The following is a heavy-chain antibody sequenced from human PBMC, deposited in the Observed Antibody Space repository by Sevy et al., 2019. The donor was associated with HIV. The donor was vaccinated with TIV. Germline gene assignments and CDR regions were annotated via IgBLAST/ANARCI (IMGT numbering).Heavy chain of an antibody. D-gene: IGHD2-2*01. CDR2: INTNTGNP. CDR3: AGGYCSSTSCRGYYYGMDV. CDR1: GYTFTSYA. V-gene: IGHV7-4-1*02. J-gene: IGHJ6*02. Sequence: ASVKVSCKASGYTFTSYAMNWVRQAPGQGLEWMGWINTNTGNPTYAQGSTGRFVFSLDTSVSTAYLQISSLKAEDTAVYYCAGGYCSSTSCRGYYYGMDVWGQGTTVTVSS.